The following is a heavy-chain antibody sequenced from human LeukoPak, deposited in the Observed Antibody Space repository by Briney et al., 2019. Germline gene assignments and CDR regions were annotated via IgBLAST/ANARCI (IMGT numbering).Heavy chain of an antibody. Sequence: ASVKVSCKASGYTFTSYYMHWVRQAPGQGLEWMGIINPSGGSTSYAQKFQGRVTMTRDMSTSTVYMELSSLRSEDTAVYYCARVDTAMASDYWYFDLWGRGTLVTVSS. CDR3: ARVDTAMASDYWYFDL. CDR1: GYTFTSYY. D-gene: IGHD5-18*01. CDR2: INPSGGST. V-gene: IGHV1-46*01. J-gene: IGHJ2*01.